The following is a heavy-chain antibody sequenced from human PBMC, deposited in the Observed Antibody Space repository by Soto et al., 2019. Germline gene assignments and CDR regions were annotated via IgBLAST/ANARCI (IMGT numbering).Heavy chain of an antibody. CDR2: IYYSGST. D-gene: IGHD4-4*01. V-gene: IGHV4-31*03. J-gene: IGHJ4*02. CDR3: ASMTTVKSMVGY. CDR1: GGSISSGGYY. Sequence: SETLSLTCTVSGGSISSGGYYWSWIRQHPGKGLEWIGYIYYSGSTYYNPSLKSRVTISVDTSKNQFSLKLSSVTAADTAVYYCASMTTVKSMVGYWGQGTLVTVSS.